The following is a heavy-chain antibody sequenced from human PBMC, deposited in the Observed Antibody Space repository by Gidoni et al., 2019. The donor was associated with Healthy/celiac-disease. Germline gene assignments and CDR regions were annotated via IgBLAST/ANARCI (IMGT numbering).Heavy chain of an antibody. Sequence: QVQLVQSGAEVKKPGASVKVSCKASGYTFTSYGISWVRQAPGQGLEWMGWISAYNGNTNYAQKLQGRVTMTTDTSTSTAYMELRSLRSDDTAVYYCARKWELLDFSGYYGMDVWGQGTTVTVSS. J-gene: IGHJ6*02. CDR1: GYTFTSYG. V-gene: IGHV1-18*01. CDR2: ISAYNGNT. CDR3: ARKWELLDFSGYYGMDV. D-gene: IGHD1-26*01.